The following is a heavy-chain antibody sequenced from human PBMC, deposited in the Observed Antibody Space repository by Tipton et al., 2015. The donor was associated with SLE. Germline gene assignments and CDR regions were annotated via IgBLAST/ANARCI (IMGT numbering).Heavy chain of an antibody. J-gene: IGHJ4*02. V-gene: IGHV3-7*01. CDR2: IKEGGSEN. Sequence: SLRLSCAASGFTFSDHYMNWVRQAPGKGLEWVASIKEGGSENHYVDSVKGRFTISRDNAKNSLYLQMNSLSAEDTAVYYCARVNVGYSSSWHFDSWGQGTLVTVSS. CDR1: GFTFSDHY. D-gene: IGHD6-13*01. CDR3: ARVNVGYSSSWHFDS.